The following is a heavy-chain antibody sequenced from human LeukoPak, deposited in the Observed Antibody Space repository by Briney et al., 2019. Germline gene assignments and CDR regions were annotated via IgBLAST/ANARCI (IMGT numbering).Heavy chain of an antibody. CDR1: GYSFTSYG. V-gene: IGHV1-18*01. Sequence: ASVKVSCKASGYSFTSYGISWVRQAPGQGLEWMGWISAYNGNTNYAQKIQGRVTMTTDTSTSTAYMELRSLRSDDTAVYYCARGSRYCSGGSCKQHNWFDPWGQGTLVTVSS. D-gene: IGHD2-15*01. CDR3: ARGSRYCSGGSCKQHNWFDP. J-gene: IGHJ5*02. CDR2: ISAYNGNT.